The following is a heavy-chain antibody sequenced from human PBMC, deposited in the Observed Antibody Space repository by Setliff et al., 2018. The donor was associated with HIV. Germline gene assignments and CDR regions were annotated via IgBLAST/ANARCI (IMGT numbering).Heavy chain of an antibody. D-gene: IGHD1-1*01. Sequence: PGESLKISCKGFGYSFSNYWIAWVRQMPGKGLEWMGTIFPGDSDTRYSPSFQGQVTISADKSISTAYLQWTSLKASDTAIYYCARGKYTTYLFDPWGQGTLVTVSS. V-gene: IGHV5-51*01. J-gene: IGHJ5*02. CDR2: IFPGDSDT. CDR3: ARGKYTTYLFDP. CDR1: GYSFSNYW.